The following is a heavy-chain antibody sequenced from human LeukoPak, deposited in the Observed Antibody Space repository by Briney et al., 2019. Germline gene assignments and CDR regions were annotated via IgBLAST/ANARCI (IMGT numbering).Heavy chain of an antibody. V-gene: IGHV1-2*06. D-gene: IGHD3/OR15-3a*01. CDR1: GYTFTDYY. J-gene: IGHJ4*02. CDR3: GRDQARTTTWYLYMNY. Sequence: ASVKVSCKASGYTFTDYYIHWVRQAPGQGLEWMGRIDPDSGVTNSAQNFQGRVTMTRDTSITTAYMELSGLRSDDTAVYYCGRDQARTTTWYLYMNYWGQGTLVTVSS. CDR2: IDPDSGVT.